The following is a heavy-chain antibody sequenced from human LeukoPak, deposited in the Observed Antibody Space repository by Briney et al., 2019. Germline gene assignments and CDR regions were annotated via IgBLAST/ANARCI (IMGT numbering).Heavy chain of an antibody. CDR1: GGSISSGGYS. V-gene: IGHV4-30-2*01. CDR2: IYHIGST. J-gene: IGHJ5*02. D-gene: IGHD3-10*01. Sequence: SQTLSLTCAVSGGSISSGGYSWSWIRQPPGKGLEWSVYIYHIGSTYYNPSLKSRVTISVDSSKNQFSLKLSSVTAADTAVYYCARGIIDYYGSGSKPNWLDPWGQGTLVTVSS. CDR3: ARGIIDYYGSGSKPNWLDP.